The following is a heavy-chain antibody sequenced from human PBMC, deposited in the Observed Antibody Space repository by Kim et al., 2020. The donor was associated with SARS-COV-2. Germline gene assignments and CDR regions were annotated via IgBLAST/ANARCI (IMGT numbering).Heavy chain of an antibody. CDR1: GFTFGSYA. CDR2: ISATGGFT. V-gene: IGHV3-23*01. J-gene: IGHJ5*02. CDR3: AKDFYGAGSVSVMGS. D-gene: IGHD3-10*01. Sequence: GGSLRLSCEASGFTFGSYAMAWVRQAPGKGLEWVSLISATGGFTNYAASVEGRFTISRDNSNNVLYMEMKSLRAEDTAIYYCAKDFYGAGSVSVMGSWGQGTQVTVSS.